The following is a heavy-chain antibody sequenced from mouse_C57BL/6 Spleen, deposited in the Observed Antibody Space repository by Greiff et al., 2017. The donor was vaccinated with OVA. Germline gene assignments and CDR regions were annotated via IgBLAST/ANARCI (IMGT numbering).Heavy chain of an antibody. D-gene: IGHD2-4*01. V-gene: IGHV5-17*01. CDR3: ARDDYDVCAY. J-gene: IGHJ3*01. CDR1: GFTFSDYG. Sequence: EVKLMESGGGLVKPGGSLKLSCAASGFTFSDYGMHWVRQAPEKGLEWVAYISSGSSTIYYADTVKGRFTISRDNAKNTLFLQMTSLRSEDTAMYYCARDDYDVCAYWGQGTLVTVSA. CDR2: ISSGSSTI.